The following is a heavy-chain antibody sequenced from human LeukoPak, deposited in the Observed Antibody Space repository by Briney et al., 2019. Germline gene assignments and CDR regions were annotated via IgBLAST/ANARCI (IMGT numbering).Heavy chain of an antibody. CDR2: ISYDGSNK. Sequence: GGSLRLSCAASGFTFSDYSMNWVRQAPGKGLEWVAVISYDGSNKYYADSVKGRFTISRDNSKNTLYLQMNSLRAEDTAVYYCARDSGYSSGWYRAFDIWGQGTMVTVSS. J-gene: IGHJ3*02. CDR1: GFTFSDYS. V-gene: IGHV3-30*03. D-gene: IGHD6-19*01. CDR3: ARDSGYSSGWYRAFDI.